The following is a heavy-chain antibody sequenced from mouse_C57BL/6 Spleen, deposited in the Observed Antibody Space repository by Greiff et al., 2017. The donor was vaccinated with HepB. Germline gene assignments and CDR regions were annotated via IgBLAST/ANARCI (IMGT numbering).Heavy chain of an antibody. CDR2: IHPNSGST. Sequence: QVQLQQSGAELVKPGASVKLSCKASGYTFTSYWMHWVKQRPGQGLEWIGMIHPNSGSTNYNEKFKSKATLTVDKSSSTAYMQLSSLTSEDSAVYYCAREFITTVVAYYYAMDYWGQGTSVTVSS. V-gene: IGHV1-64*01. J-gene: IGHJ4*01. CDR1: GYTFTSYW. D-gene: IGHD1-1*01. CDR3: AREFITTVVAYYYAMDY.